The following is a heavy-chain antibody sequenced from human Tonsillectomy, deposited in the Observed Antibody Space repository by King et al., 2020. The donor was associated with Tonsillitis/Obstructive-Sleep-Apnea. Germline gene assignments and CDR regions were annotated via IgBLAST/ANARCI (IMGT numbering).Heavy chain of an antibody. CDR1: GYTFTSYD. CDR3: ARGLRDIVVVPALYYMDV. CDR2: MNPNSGNT. J-gene: IGHJ6*03. V-gene: IGHV1-8*01. Sequence: QLVQSGAEVKKPGASVKVSCKASGYTFTSYDINWVRQATGQGLEWMGWMNPNSGNTGYAQKFQGRVTMTRNTSISTAYMELSSLRSEDTAVDYCARGLRDIVVVPALYYMDVWGKGTTVTVSS. D-gene: IGHD2-2*01.